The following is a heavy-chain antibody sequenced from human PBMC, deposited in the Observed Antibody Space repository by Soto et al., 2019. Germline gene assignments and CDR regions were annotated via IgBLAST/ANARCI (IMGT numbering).Heavy chain of an antibody. CDR2: ISYDGSNK. D-gene: IGHD3-10*01. J-gene: IGHJ2*01. CDR1: GFTFSSYA. CDR3: ARGSTVRGVIDTWYFDL. Sequence: GGSLRLSCAASGFTFSSYAMHWVRQAPGKGLEWVAVISYDGSNKYYADSVKGRFTISRDNSKNTLYLQMNSLRAEDTAVYYCARGSTVRGVIDTWYFDLWGRGTLVTV. V-gene: IGHV3-30-3*01.